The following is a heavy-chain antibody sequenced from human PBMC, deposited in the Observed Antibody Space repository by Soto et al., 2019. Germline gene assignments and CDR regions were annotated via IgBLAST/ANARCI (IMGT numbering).Heavy chain of an antibody. CDR2: ISGSGGST. V-gene: IGHV3-23*01. J-gene: IGHJ3*02. Sequence: ASVKVSCAASGFTFSSYAMSWVRQAPGKGLEWVSAISGSGGSTYYADSVKGRFTISRDNSKNTLYLQMNSLRAEDTAVYYCAKGYIVVVPAAIHDAFDIWGQGTMVTVSS. D-gene: IGHD2-2*01. CDR3: AKGYIVVVPAAIHDAFDI. CDR1: GFTFSSYA.